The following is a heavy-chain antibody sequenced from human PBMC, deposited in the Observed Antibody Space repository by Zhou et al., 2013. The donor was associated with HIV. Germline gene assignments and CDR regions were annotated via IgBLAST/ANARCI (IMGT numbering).Heavy chain of an antibody. CDR2: IIPVFGTT. Sequence: QVQLVQSGAEVKRPGSSVKVSCKASGGTFNNYAFTWVRQAPGQGLEWMGRIIPVFGTTYYPQKFQGRVTITTDQSTSTAYMELSSLRSEDTAVYFCARDGGYCSGDICYSQIMDVWGKGTAVSVSS. J-gene: IGHJ6*04. CDR1: GGTFNNYA. V-gene: IGHV1-69*05. CDR3: ARDGGYCSGDICYSQIMDV. D-gene: IGHD2-8*02.